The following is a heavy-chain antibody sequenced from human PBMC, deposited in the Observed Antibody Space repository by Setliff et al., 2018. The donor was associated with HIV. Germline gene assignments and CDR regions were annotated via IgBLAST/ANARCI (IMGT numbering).Heavy chain of an antibody. CDR2: IYYSGST. J-gene: IGHJ4*02. CDR3: ARWHPPYGFWEEDY. D-gene: IGHD3-10*01. V-gene: IGHV4-39*01. Sequence: SSETLSLTCTVSGGSISNSVYFWTWIRQHPGKGLEWIGYIYYSGSTYYNPSLKTRVTISVDGSKNQFSLKLKSVTAADTAVYYCARWHPPYGFWEEDYWGQGTLVTVSS. CDR1: GGSISNSVYF.